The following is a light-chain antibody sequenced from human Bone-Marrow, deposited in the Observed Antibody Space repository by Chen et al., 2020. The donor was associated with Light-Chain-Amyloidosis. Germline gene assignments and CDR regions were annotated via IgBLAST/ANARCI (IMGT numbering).Light chain of an antibody. Sequence: SYELTQPSSVSVSPGQTAKITCSGDLLAKNYVRWLQQKPGQAPVLVIYKDTERPSGIPARFSGYSSKTTATLTVSGAQVDDEADYHCSSATDESRGVFGGGTRLTVL. CDR2: KDT. CDR1: LLAKNY. J-gene: IGLJ3*02. V-gene: IGLV3-27*01. CDR3: SSATDESRGV.